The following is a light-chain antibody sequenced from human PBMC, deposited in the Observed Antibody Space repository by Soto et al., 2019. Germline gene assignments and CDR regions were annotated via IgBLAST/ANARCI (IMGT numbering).Light chain of an antibody. V-gene: IGKV3-11*01. Sequence: EIVLTQSPATLSLSPGERATLSCRASQSVTKYIAWYQQKPGQAPRLLIYDASNRATGVPARFSGSGSGTDFTLTISSLEPEDFEVYYCQQRSSWYSFGQGTKLEIK. CDR2: DAS. CDR1: QSVTKY. J-gene: IGKJ2*03. CDR3: QQRSSWYS.